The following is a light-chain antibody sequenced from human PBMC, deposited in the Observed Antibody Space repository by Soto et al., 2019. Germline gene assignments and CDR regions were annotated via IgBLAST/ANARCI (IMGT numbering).Light chain of an antibody. CDR1: QGIDDW. CDR2: RAS. Sequence: DNKMTQSPSTLSASVGDRVTITCRASQGIDDWLAWYQQKPGKAPKLLIYRASNLETGVPSRFSGSGFGTEFTLTISSLQPDDFATYYCQAYNSYFGGGTKVEIK. V-gene: IGKV1-5*03. J-gene: IGKJ4*01. CDR3: QAYNSY.